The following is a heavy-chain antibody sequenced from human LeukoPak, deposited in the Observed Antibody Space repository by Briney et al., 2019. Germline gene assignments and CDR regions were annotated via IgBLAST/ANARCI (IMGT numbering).Heavy chain of an antibody. V-gene: IGHV4-34*01. D-gene: IGHD2-15*01. CDR1: GESFSGYY. CDR2: IKHSGST. CDR3: ARRRVVVVAATVPSLKRYWYFDL. J-gene: IGHJ2*01. Sequence: SETLSHTCAVYGESFSGYYWSWIRQPPGKGLEWIGDIKHSGSTNYNPSLKSRVTISVDTSKDQFSLKLSSVTAADTAVYYCARRRVVVVAATVPSLKRYWYFDLWGRGTLVTVSS.